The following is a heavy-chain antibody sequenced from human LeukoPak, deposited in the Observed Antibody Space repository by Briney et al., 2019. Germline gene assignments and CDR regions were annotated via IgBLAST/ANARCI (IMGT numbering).Heavy chain of an antibody. J-gene: IGHJ4*02. CDR2: IKNRGSGETT. D-gene: IGHD1-26*01. V-gene: IGHV3-15*01. CDR1: GFDAGFTFSNVW. Sequence: GGSLTLSCAASGFDAGFTFSNVWFSWVRQAPGKGLEWVGRIKNRGSGETTDYAAPVRGRFSISRDDSQNTVFFHMRGLKAGDTGVYYCTTVATGSYGSDYWGQGTLVTVSS. CDR3: TTVATGSYGSDY.